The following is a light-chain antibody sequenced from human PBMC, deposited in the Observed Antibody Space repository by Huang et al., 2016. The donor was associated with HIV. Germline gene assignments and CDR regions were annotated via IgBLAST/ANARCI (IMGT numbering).Light chain of an antibody. CDR2: GSS. J-gene: IGKJ2*01. V-gene: IGKV3-15*01. CDR1: QSVASN. CDR3: QQYNDWPPYT. Sequence: EIVMTQSPATLSVSPGERATLSCRASQSVASNLAWYQQKPGQAPRLLIYGSSTRATVVPARFSGSGSGTEFTLTITSLQSEDFAVYYCQQYNDWPPYTFGQGPRWRSN.